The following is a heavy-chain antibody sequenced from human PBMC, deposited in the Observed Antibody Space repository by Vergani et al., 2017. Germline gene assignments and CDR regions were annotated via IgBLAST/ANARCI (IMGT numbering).Heavy chain of an antibody. CDR3: ARVRSDPTYSSSWLIWFDP. CDR1: GYTFSSYD. V-gene: IGHV1-8*01. CDR2: MNPNSGNT. D-gene: IGHD6-13*01. Sequence: QVQLVQSGAEVTKPGASVTVSCKASGYTFSSYDINWVRQATGQGLEWMGWMNPNSGNTGYAQKFQGRVTMTRNTSISTAYMEMSSLRSEDTAVYYCARVRSDPTYSSSWLIWFDPWGQGTLVTVSS. J-gene: IGHJ5*02.